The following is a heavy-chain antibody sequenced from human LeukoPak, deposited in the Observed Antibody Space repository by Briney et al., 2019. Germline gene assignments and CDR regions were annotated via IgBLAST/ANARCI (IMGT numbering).Heavy chain of an antibody. CDR2: INHSGST. D-gene: IGHD6-13*01. J-gene: IGHJ6*03. V-gene: IGHV4-34*01. CDR1: GGSFSGYY. Sequence: SETLSLTCAVYGGSFSGYYWSWIRQPPGKGLEWIGEINHSGSTNYNPSLKSRVTISVDTSKNQFSLKMSSVTAADTAVYYCARGSSSWYSNYYYYMDVWGKGTTVTVSS. CDR3: ARGSSSWYSNYYYYMDV.